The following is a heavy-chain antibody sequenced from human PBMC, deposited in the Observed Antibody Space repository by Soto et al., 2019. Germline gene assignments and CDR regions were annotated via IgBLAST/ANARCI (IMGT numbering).Heavy chain of an antibody. CDR3: ARAASITMVRGVTQGYYMDV. CDR1: GGSISSYY. J-gene: IGHJ6*03. CDR2: IYYSGST. D-gene: IGHD3-10*01. Sequence: PSETLSLTCTVSGGSISSYYWSWIRQPPGKGLEWIGYIYYSGSTNYNPSLKSRVTISVDTSKNQFSLKLSSVTAADTAVYYCARAASITMVRGVTQGYYMDVWGKGTTVTVSS. V-gene: IGHV4-59*01.